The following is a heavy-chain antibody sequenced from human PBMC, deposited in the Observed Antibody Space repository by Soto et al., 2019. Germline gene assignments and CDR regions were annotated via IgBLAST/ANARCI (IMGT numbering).Heavy chain of an antibody. Sequence: QVPLVQSGAEVKKPGASVKVPCKASGYIFTSYVMHWVRQAPGQRLEWMGWINTGNGIRKYSEKFQGRVTFTRDTSASTAYMELSRLTSEDSAVYFCAREDVGAAKHFDNWGQGTLVTVSS. CDR2: INTGNGIR. J-gene: IGHJ4*02. CDR1: GYIFTSYV. CDR3: AREDVGAAKHFDN. V-gene: IGHV1-3*04. D-gene: IGHD1-26*01.